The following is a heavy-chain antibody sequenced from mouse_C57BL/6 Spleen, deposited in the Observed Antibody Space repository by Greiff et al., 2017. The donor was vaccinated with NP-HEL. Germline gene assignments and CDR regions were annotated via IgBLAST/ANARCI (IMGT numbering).Heavy chain of an antibody. J-gene: IGHJ2*01. CDR3: ARSLYDYGCVDDY. Sequence: QVQLQQPGAELVKPGASVKMSCKASGYTFTSYWITWVKQRPGQGLEWIGDIYPGSGSTNYNEKFKSKATLTVDTSSSTAYMQLSSLTSEDSAVYYCARSLYDYGCVDDYWGQGTTLTVSS. D-gene: IGHD2-4*01. V-gene: IGHV1-55*01. CDR1: GYTFTSYW. CDR2: IYPGSGST.